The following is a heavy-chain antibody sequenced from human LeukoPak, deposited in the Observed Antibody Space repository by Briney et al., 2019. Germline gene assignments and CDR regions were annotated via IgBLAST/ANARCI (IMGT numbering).Heavy chain of an antibody. D-gene: IGHD4-23*01. V-gene: IGHV1-3*01. CDR2: INAGNGNT. CDR1: GYTFTSYA. J-gene: IGHJ2*01. CDR3: ARGATVVDWYFDL. Sequence: ASVKVSCKASGYTFTSYAMHWVRQAPEQRLEWMGWINAGNGNTKYSQKFQGRVTITRDTSTSTAYMELSSLRSEDTAVYYCARGATVVDWYFDLWGRGTLVTVSS.